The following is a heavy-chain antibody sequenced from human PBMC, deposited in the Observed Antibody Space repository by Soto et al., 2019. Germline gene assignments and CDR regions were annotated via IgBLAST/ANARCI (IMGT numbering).Heavy chain of an antibody. CDR1: GGSISSGGYS. J-gene: IGHJ4*02. CDR3: ARGPYDYFWGSYRAFDY. CDR2: IYHSGST. D-gene: IGHD3-16*02. Sequence: SETLSLTCAVSGGSISSGGYSWSWIRQPPGKGLEWIGYIYHSGSTYYNPSLKSRVTISVDRSKNQFSPKLSSVTAADTAVYYRARGPYDYFWGSYRAFDYWGQGTLVTVSS. V-gene: IGHV4-30-2*01.